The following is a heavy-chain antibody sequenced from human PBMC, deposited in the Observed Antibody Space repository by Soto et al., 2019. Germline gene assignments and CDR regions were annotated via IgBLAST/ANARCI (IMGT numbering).Heavy chain of an antibody. CDR1: GGSISSYY. V-gene: IGHV4-59*12. D-gene: IGHD5-12*01. J-gene: IGHJ4*02. CDR3: AREGEYSGYDTGFDY. CDR2: IYYSGST. Sequence: SETLSLTCTVSGGSISSYYWSWIRQPPGKGLEWIGYIYYSGSTNYNPSLKSRVTISVDTSKNQFSLKLSSVTAADTAVYYCAREGEYSGYDTGFDYWGQGTLVTVSS.